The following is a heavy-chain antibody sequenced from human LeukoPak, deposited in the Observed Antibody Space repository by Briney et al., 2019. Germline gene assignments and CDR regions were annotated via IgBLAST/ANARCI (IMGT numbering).Heavy chain of an antibody. J-gene: IGHJ4*02. CDR1: GGSFSGYY. CDR3: ARRSFYCSGGSCLAPFDY. Sequence: SETLSLTCAVYGGSFSGYYWSWIRQPPGKGLEWIGEINHSGSTNYNPSLKSRVTISVDTSKNQFSLRLSSVTAAGTAVYYCARRSFYCSGGSCLAPFDYWGQGTLVTVSS. D-gene: IGHD2-15*01. V-gene: IGHV4-34*01. CDR2: INHSGST.